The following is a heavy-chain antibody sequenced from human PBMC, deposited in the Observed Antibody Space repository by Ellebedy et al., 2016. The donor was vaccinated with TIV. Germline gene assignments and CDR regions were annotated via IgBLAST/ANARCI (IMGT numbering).Heavy chain of an antibody. Sequence: GESLKISCAASGFTFTNYWMHWVRQAPGKGLVWVARINGDGSTTDYADSVRGRFTISRDNAKNTLYLQMNSLRAEDTAVYYCARYNWNSGHYWGQGTLITVSS. CDR3: ARYNWNSGHY. CDR2: INGDGSTT. CDR1: GFTFTNYW. J-gene: IGHJ4*01. D-gene: IGHD1-20*01. V-gene: IGHV3-74*01.